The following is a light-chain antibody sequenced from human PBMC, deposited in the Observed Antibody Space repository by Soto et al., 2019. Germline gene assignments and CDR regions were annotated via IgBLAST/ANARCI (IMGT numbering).Light chain of an antibody. V-gene: IGLV2-11*01. CDR2: DVT. Sequence: QSALTQPRSVSGSPGQSVTISCTGTSSDVGNYNYVSWYQQHPGKAPKLMIFDVTERPSGVPDRFSGSKSGNTASLTISGLQAEDEADYYCCSYTGSYTVEFGGGTQLTVL. CDR3: CSYTGSYTVE. CDR1: SSDVGNYNY. J-gene: IGLJ2*01.